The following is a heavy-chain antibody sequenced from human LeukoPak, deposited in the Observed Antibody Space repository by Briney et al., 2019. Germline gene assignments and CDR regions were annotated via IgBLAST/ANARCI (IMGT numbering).Heavy chain of an antibody. V-gene: IGHV4-39*07. D-gene: IGHD3-10*01. CDR2: IYYSGST. J-gene: IGHJ4*02. CDR3: ARDQGYYGSGIDY. CDR1: GGSVSSSSYY. Sequence: SETLSLTCTVSGGSVSSSSYYWGWIRQPPGKGLEWIGSIYYSGSTYYNPSLKSRVTISVDTSKNQFSLKLSSVTAADTAVYYCARDQGYYGSGIDYWGQGTLVTVSS.